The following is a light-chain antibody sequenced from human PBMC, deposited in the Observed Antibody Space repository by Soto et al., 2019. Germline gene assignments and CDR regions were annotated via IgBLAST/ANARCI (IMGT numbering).Light chain of an antibody. CDR3: QQYTNTNNPWM. V-gene: IGKV1-5*01. Sequence: IQMTQSPPTLSASVGDRVTIPCRAFQTITTWMAWCQQKPAQAPKLLVYDASTLQSGVATRFSGSGSGTEFTLIISGLQPEDSATYYCQQYTNTNNPWMFGQGTKVDIK. CDR1: QTITTW. CDR2: DAS. J-gene: IGKJ1*01.